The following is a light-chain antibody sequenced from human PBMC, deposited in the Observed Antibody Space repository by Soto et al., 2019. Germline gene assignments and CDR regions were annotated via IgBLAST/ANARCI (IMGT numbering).Light chain of an antibody. Sequence: LTQPASVSGSPGQSITISCTGTRSDVGSYNYVSWYQQHPGKAPKLMIYEVSNRPSGVSNRFSGSKSGNTASLTISGLQAADEADYYCSSYTSNNTLYVFGTGTKVTVL. CDR1: RSDVGSYNY. V-gene: IGLV2-14*01. J-gene: IGLJ1*01. CDR3: SSYTSNNTLYV. CDR2: EVS.